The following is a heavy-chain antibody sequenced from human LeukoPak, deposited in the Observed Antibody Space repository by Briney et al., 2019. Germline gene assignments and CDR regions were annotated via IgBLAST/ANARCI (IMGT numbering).Heavy chain of an antibody. D-gene: IGHD6-25*01. Sequence: GGSLRLSCAASGFTFSSYWMHWVRQAPGKGLVWVSRINGDGSSTTYADSVRGRFTISRDNVKNTLYLQMNSLRLDDTAIYYCATANFHAFEIWGQGTMVTVSS. CDR2: INGDGSST. CDR3: ATANFHAFEI. V-gene: IGHV3-74*01. CDR1: GFTFSSYW. J-gene: IGHJ3*02.